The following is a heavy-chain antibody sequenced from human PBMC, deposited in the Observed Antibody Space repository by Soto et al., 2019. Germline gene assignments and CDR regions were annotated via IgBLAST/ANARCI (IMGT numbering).Heavy chain of an antibody. D-gene: IGHD5-18*01. J-gene: IGHJ4*02. V-gene: IGHV4-30-4*01. CDR3: ATESGSTYGYFDH. CDR1: GGSVTSDEDY. CDR2: ISNSGST. Sequence: SETLYLTCTVSGGSVTSDEDYWTWIRQSPGKGLEWIGYISNSGSTGYNPSLKTRLSMSVDRSKNQFTLRLTSVTAADTAVYFCATESGSTYGYFDHWGQGTQVTVSS.